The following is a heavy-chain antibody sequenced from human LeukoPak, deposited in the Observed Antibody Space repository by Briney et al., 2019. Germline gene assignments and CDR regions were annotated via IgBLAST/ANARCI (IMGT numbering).Heavy chain of an antibody. CDR3: AADHDLDQGVTRVY. CDR1: EDIFLRSG. J-gene: IGHJ4*02. D-gene: IGHD2-8*01. V-gene: IGHV1-58*02. Sequence: SVKVSCKASEDIFLRSGIQWARQTRGQRLEWIGWIAAASGITKSAPQFQERVTFTTDMSTYTAYMEISSLRSEDTALYYCAADHDLDQGVTRVYWGPGTLVTVSS. CDR2: IAAASGIT.